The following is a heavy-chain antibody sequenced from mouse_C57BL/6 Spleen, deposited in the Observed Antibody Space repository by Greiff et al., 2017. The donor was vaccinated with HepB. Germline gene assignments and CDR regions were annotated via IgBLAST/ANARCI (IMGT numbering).Heavy chain of an antibody. J-gene: IGHJ4*01. D-gene: IGHD1-1*01. CDR2: INPNNGGT. V-gene: IGHV1-26*01. CDR1: GYTFTDYY. CDR3: ARSIYYYGSSSDYAMDY. Sequence: VQLQQSGPELVKPGASVKISCKASGYTFTDYYMNWVKQSHGKSLEWIGDINPNNGGTSYHQKFKGKATLTVDKSSSTAYMELRSLTSEDSAVYYCARSIYYYGSSSDYAMDYWGQGTSVTVSS.